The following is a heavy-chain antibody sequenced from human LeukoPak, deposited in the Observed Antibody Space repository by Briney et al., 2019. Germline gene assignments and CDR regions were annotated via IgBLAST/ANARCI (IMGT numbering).Heavy chain of an antibody. CDR3: AREYYDILTGYPSYYYYYYMDV. J-gene: IGHJ6*03. CDR2: INPNSGGT. Sequence: ASVKVSCKASGYTFTGYYMHWVRQAPGQGLEWMGWINPNSGGTNYAQKFQGRVTMTRDTSISTAYMELSRLRSDDTAVYYCAREYYDILTGYPSYYYYYYMDVWGKGTTVTVSS. CDR1: GYTFTGYY. D-gene: IGHD3-9*01. V-gene: IGHV1-2*02.